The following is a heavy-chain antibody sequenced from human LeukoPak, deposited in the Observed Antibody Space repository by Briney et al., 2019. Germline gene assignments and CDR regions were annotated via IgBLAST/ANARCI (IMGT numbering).Heavy chain of an antibody. CDR3: ARGPDVVPAAIGY. D-gene: IGHD2-2*01. CDR1: GGTFSSYA. CDR2: INPSGGST. V-gene: IGHV1-46*01. J-gene: IGHJ4*02. Sequence: ASVKVSCKASGGTFSSYAISWVRQAPGQGLEWMGIINPSGGSTSYAQKFQGRVTMTRDMSTSTVYMELSSLRSEDTAVYYCARGPDVVPAAIGYWGQGTLVTVSS.